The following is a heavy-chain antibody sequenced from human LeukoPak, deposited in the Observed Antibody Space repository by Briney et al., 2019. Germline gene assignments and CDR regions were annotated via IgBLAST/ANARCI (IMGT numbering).Heavy chain of an antibody. V-gene: IGHV3-30*02. J-gene: IGHJ4*02. CDR1: GFTFSSYG. Sequence: PGGSLRLSCAASGFTFSSYGMHWVRQAPGKGLEWVAFIRYDGSNKYYADSVKGRFTISRDNSKNTLYLQMNSPRAEDTAVYYCAKEVLKEFSPTYYFDYWGQGTLVTVSS. CDR2: IRYDGSNK. CDR3: AKEVLKEFSPTYYFDY. D-gene: IGHD3-16*02.